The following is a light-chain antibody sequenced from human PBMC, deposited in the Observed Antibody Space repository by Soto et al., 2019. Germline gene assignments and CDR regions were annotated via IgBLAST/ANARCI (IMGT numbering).Light chain of an antibody. J-gene: IGKJ1*01. CDR3: QQSYSTPWT. Sequence: DIQMTQSPSSLSASVGDRVTITCRASQSICSYLNWYQQKPGKAPKLLIYAASSLQSGVPSRFSGSGSGTDFNLTISSLQPEDFATYYCQQSYSTPWTFGQGTKVDIE. V-gene: IGKV1-39*01. CDR2: AAS. CDR1: QSICSY.